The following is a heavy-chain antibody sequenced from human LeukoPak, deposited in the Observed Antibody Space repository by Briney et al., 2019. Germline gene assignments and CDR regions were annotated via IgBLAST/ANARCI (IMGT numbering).Heavy chain of an antibody. CDR2: INPNSGGT. J-gene: IGHJ4*02. Sequence: GASVKVSCKAFGYTFTSNYMHWVRQAPGQGLERMGWINPNSGGTNYAQKFQGRVTMTRDTSISTAYMELSRLRSDDTAVYYCARDQSVPMDYWGQGTLVTVSS. CDR3: ARDQSVPMDY. CDR1: GYTFTSNY. V-gene: IGHV1-2*02.